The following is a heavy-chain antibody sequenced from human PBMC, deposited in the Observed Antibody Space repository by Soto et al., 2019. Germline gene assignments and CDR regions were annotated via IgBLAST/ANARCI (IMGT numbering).Heavy chain of an antibody. J-gene: IGHJ4*02. CDR2: IIPIFGTA. CDR3: ARSWGVVLTGYSLFDY. Sequence: KVSCKASGGTFSSYAISWVRQAPGQGLEWMGGIIPIFGTANYAQKFQGRVTITADESTSTAYMELSSLRSEDTAVYYCARSWGVVLTGYSLFDYWGQGTLVTVSS. D-gene: IGHD3-9*01. CDR1: GGTFSSYA. V-gene: IGHV1-69*01.